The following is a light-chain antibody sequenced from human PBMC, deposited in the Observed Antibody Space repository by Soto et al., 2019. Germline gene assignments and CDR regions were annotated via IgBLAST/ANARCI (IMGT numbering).Light chain of an antibody. J-gene: IGKJ1*01. CDR3: QEYNSYWT. V-gene: IGKV1-5*01. Sequence: DIQMTQSPSTLSASVGDRVTITCRASQSINTWLAWYQQKPGKAPKLLIYDASSLESGVPSRFSGSGSGTEFTLTISSLQPDDFATYHCQEYNSYWTFGQGTKVEIK. CDR1: QSINTW. CDR2: DAS.